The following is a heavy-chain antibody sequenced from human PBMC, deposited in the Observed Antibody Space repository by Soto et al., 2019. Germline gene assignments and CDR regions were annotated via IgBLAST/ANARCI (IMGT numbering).Heavy chain of an antibody. J-gene: IGHJ5*02. CDR2: IGGTGSDT. Sequence: QLLESGGGLVQPGGSLRVHCVASGFTFGAYAMTWVRQAPGRGLEWVSSIGGTGSDTYYAASVKGRFTISRDNSKSTLYLQMNNLRAEDTAIYYCAKEAVPYSGQWDWFDTWGQGTLVTVSS. CDR1: GFTFGAYA. V-gene: IGHV3-23*01. CDR3: AKEAVPYSGQWDWFDT. D-gene: IGHD6-19*01.